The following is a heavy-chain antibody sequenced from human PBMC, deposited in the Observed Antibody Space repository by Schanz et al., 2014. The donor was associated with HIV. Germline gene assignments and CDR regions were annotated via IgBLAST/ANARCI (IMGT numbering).Heavy chain of an antibody. CDR3: ARSLSVGGWEFGV. J-gene: IGHJ6*02. D-gene: IGHD6-19*01. Sequence: QVQLVESGGGVVQPGRSLRLSCAASEFTFSSYGMHWVRQAPGKGLEWVAVISYDGGNKYYADSVKGRFTISRDNSKNTLYLQMNSLRPEDTAVFYCARSLSVGGWEFGVWGQGTTVTVSS. CDR1: EFTFSSYG. CDR2: ISYDGGNK. V-gene: IGHV3-30*03.